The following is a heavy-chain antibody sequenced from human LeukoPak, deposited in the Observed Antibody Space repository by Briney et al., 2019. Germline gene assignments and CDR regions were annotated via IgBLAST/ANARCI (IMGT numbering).Heavy chain of an antibody. CDR1: GFTVISNY. CDR3: ARAPPRRGWFDP. V-gene: IGHV3-66*01. D-gene: IGHD3-10*01. J-gene: IGHJ5*02. CDR2: IYSGGST. Sequence: GGSLRLSCAASGFTVISNYMSWVRQAPGKGLEWVSVIYSGGSTYYADSVKGRFTISRDNSKNTLYLQMNSLRAEDTAVYYCARAPPRRGWFDPWGQGTLVTVSS.